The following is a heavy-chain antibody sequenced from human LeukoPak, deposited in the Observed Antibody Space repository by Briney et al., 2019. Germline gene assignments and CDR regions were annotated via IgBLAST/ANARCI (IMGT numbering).Heavy chain of an antibody. CDR3: ARSIAAGVGGFDY. CDR2: IKQDGSEK. Sequence: GRSLRLSCAASGFTFSSYWMSWVRQAPGKGLEWVANIKQDGSEKYYVDSVKGRFTISRDNAKNSLYLQMNSLRAEDTAVYYCARSIAAGVGGFDYWGQGTLVTVSS. V-gene: IGHV3-7*01. CDR1: GFTFSSYW. J-gene: IGHJ4*02. D-gene: IGHD6-13*01.